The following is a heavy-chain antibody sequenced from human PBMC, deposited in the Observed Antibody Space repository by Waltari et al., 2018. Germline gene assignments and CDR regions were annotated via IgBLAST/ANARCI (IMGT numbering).Heavy chain of an antibody. CDR1: GGSFSGYY. CDR3: ARAGDSGYDWGGDYYYGMDV. Sequence: QVQLQQWGAGLLKPSETLSLTCAVYGGSFSGYYWSWIRQPPGKGLEWIGEINHSGSTNYNPSLKSRVTISVDTSKNQFSLKLSSVTAADTAVYYCARAGDSGYDWGGDYYYGMDVWGQGTTVTVSS. V-gene: IGHV4-34*01. CDR2: INHSGST. J-gene: IGHJ6*02. D-gene: IGHD5-12*01.